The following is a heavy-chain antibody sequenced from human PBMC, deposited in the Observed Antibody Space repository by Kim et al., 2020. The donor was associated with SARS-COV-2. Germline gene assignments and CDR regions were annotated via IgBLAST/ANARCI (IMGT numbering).Heavy chain of an antibody. V-gene: IGHV4-39*01. CDR2: IYYSGST. CDR3: ARNGLLGDPYRRRSFDY. D-gene: IGHD2-21*02. CDR1: GGSISSSSYY. Sequence: SETLSLTCTVSGGSISSSSYYWGWIRQPPGKGLEWIGRIYYSGSTYYNPSLKSRVTISVDTSKNQFSLKLSSVTAADTAVYYCARNGLLGDPYRRRSFDYWGQGTLVTVSS. J-gene: IGHJ4*02.